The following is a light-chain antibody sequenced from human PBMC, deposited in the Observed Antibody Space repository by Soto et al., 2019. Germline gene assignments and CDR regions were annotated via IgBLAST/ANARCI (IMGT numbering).Light chain of an antibody. J-gene: IGKJ2*01. V-gene: IGKV1-39*01. CDR1: QSISSY. CDR2: AAS. Sequence: DIQMTQSPSSLSASVGDRVTITCRASQSISSYLNWYQQKPGKPPKLLIYAASSWQSGVPSRFSGSGSGTDVTLTISSLQPEDFATYYCQQSYSTPPYTFGQGTKLEIK. CDR3: QQSYSTPPYT.